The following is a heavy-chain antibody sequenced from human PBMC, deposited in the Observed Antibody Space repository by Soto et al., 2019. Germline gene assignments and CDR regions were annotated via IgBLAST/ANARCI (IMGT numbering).Heavy chain of an antibody. V-gene: IGHV1-69*06. CDR3: ARADIVVVPTAYYYYYGMDV. D-gene: IGHD2-2*01. J-gene: IGHJ6*02. CDR2: IIPIFGTA. Sequence: GGSVKVAWKASGGPFSSYAISLVRQAPGQGVEWMGGIIPIFGTANYAQKFQGRVTITADKSTSTAYMELSSLRSEDTAVYYCARADIVVVPTAYYYYYGMDVWGQGTTVTVSS. CDR1: GGPFSSYA.